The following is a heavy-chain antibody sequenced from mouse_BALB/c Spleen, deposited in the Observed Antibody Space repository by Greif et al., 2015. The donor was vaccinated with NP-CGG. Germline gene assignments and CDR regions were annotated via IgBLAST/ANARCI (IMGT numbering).Heavy chain of an antibody. D-gene: IGHD2-1*01. CDR1: GFSLTSYG. CDR2: IWAGGST. J-gene: IGHJ4*01. Sequence: VMLVESGPGLVAPSQSLSITCTVSGFSLTSYGVHWVRQPPGKGLEWLGVIWAGGSTNYNSALMSRLSISKDNSKSQVFLKMNSLQTDDTAMYYCARDDYGNYEVHYYAMDYWGQGTSVTVSS. V-gene: IGHV2-9*02. CDR3: ARDDYGNYEVHYYAMDY.